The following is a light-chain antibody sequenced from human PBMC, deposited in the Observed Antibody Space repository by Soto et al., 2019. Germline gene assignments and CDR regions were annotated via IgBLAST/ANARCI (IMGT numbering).Light chain of an antibody. V-gene: IGKV3-20*01. CDR1: QSVNRSY. J-gene: IGKJ5*01. CDR2: GAS. CDR3: QQVGSSPIT. Sequence: EIVLTQSPGTLSLSPGERATLSCRASQSVNRSYLVWYQQRPGQAPRLLIYGASSRATGIPDRFSDSASGADFTLTISRLEPEDFAVYYCQQVGSSPITFGQGTRLEIK.